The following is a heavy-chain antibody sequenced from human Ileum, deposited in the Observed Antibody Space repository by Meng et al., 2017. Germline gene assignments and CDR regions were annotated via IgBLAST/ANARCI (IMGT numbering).Heavy chain of an antibody. CDR3: ASPVGEMATTEDWYFDL. D-gene: IGHD5-24*01. CDR1: GGSFSGYY. J-gene: IGHJ2*01. CDR2: INHSGST. V-gene: IGHV4-34*01. Sequence: QVQPQRWGAELLRPSETLSLTCAVYGGSFSGYYWSWIRQPPGKGLEWIGEINHSGSTNYHPSLKSRVTISVDTSKNQFSLKLSSVTAADTAVYYCASPVGEMATTEDWYFDLWGRGTLVTVSS.